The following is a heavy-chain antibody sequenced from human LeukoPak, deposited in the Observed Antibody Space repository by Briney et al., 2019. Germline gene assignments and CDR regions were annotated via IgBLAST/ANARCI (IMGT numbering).Heavy chain of an antibody. CDR2: INPNSGGT. D-gene: IGHD6-13*01. Sequence: GASVKVSCKASGYTFTSYDINWVRQAPGQGLEWMGWINPNSGGTNYAQKFQGRVTMTRDTSISTAYMELSRLRSDDTAVYYCARDYPHSSWYDYWGQGTLVTVSS. V-gene: IGHV1-2*02. J-gene: IGHJ4*02. CDR1: GYTFTSYD. CDR3: ARDYPHSSWYDY.